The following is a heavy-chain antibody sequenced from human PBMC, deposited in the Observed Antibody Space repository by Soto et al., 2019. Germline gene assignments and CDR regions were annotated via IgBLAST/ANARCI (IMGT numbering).Heavy chain of an antibody. Sequence: AASVKVSCKASGYTFTSYGISWVRQAPGQGLEWMGWISAYNGNTNYAQKLQGRVTMTTDTSTSTAYMELSSLRSEDTAVYYCASRGYDFWSGYPAPYYYYYGMDVWGQGTTGTVSS. CDR3: ASRGYDFWSGYPAPYYYYYGMDV. CDR1: GYTFTSYG. CDR2: ISAYNGNT. J-gene: IGHJ6*02. V-gene: IGHV1-18*01. D-gene: IGHD3-3*01.